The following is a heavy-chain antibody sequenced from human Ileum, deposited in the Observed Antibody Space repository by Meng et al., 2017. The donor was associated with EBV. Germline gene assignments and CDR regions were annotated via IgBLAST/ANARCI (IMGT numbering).Heavy chain of an antibody. CDR2: IYQSGST. CDR3: AREGGSFDILTGYDI. Sequence: QVALEESGPGLVKPSGTLSLTCAVSGGSVSSGKWWSWVRQSPGKGLEWIGEIYQSGSTNYNPSLESRVTISLDKSGNQLSLRLTSVTAADTAVYYCAREGGSFDILTGYDIWGQGTLVTVSS. V-gene: IGHV4-4*02. CDR1: GGSVSSGKW. J-gene: IGHJ4*02. D-gene: IGHD3-9*01.